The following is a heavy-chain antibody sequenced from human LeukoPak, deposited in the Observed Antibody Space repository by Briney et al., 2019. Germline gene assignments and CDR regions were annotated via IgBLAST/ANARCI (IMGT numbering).Heavy chain of an antibody. J-gene: IGHJ5*02. Sequence: PSETLSLTCTVSGGSISSSSYYWGWIRQPPGKGLEWIGEINHSGSTNYNPSLKSRVTISVDTSKNQFSLKMSSATAADTAVYYCARPHDSLWYWFDPWGQGTLVTVSS. CDR1: GGSISSSSYY. CDR3: ARPHDSLWYWFDP. D-gene: IGHD1-1*01. V-gene: IGHV4-39*07. CDR2: INHSGST.